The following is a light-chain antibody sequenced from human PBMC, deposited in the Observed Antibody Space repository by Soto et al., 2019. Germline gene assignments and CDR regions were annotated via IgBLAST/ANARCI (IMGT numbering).Light chain of an antibody. CDR2: DAS. CDR3: QTRSNWPLT. CDR1: QSVSSY. J-gene: IGKJ4*01. Sequence: EFLLTQSPATLSLSPGERATLYCRASQSVSSYLAWYQLNTGQAPRLLIYDASKRATGIPARFSGSGSGTDVNLTICSLAPEDFAVYSCQTRSNWPLTCGGGTKVEIK. V-gene: IGKV3-11*01.